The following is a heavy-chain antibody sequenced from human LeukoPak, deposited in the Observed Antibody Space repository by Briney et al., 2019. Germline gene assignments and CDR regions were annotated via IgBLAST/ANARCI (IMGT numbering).Heavy chain of an antibody. J-gene: IGHJ6*02. V-gene: IGHV1-2*04. CDR3: ARDRSEIMITFGGVIVDYYYGMDV. CDR2: INPNSGGT. Sequence: ASVNVSCKASGYTFTGYYMHWVRQAPGQGLEWMGGINPNSGGTNYAQKFQGWVTMTRDTSISTAYMELSRLRSDDTAVYYCARDRSEIMITFGGVIVDYYYGMDVWGQGTTVTVSS. D-gene: IGHD3-16*02. CDR1: GYTFTGYY.